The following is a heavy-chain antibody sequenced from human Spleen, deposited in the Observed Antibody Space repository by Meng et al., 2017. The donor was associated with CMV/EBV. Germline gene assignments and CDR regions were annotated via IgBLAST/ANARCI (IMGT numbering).Heavy chain of an antibody. V-gene: IGHV1-2*02. CDR3: ARDAGSFGVEYTSNWGFYYPYGMDV. CDR2: INPNNGDT. D-gene: IGHD3-3*01. CDR1: GDTFTGYY. J-gene: IGHJ6*02. Sequence: KVSCKASGDTFTGYYIHWVRQAPGQGLEWVGWINPNNGDTNYAQKFQGRVTMTRDTSISTAYMELSRLRSDDTAVYYCARDAGSFGVEYTSNWGFYYPYGMDVWGQGTTVTVSS.